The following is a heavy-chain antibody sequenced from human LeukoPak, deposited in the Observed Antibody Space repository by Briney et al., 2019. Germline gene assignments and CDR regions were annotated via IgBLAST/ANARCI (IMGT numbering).Heavy chain of an antibody. D-gene: IGHD2/OR15-2a*01. CDR2: IYYSGST. V-gene: IGHV4-39*01. J-gene: IGHJ6*02. CDR1: GGSISSSSYY. CDR3: ARVTPTSSMPQYFYYGMDV. Sequence: PSETLSLTCTVSGGSISSSSYYWGWIRQPPGKGLEWIGSIYYSGSTYYNPSLKSRVTISVDTSKNQFSLKLSSVTAADTAVYYCARVTPTSSMPQYFYYGMDVWGQGTTGTVSS.